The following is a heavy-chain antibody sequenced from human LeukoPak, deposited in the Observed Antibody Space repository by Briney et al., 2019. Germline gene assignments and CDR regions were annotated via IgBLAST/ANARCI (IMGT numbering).Heavy chain of an antibody. CDR2: IRPDGSGK. V-gene: IGHV3-7*01. CDR3: ASPPDYGDC. CDR1: GFTFSTYW. D-gene: IGHD3-16*01. J-gene: IGHJ4*02. Sequence: GGSLRLSCTASGFTFSTYWMSWVRQPPGKGLEWVANIRPDGSGKYHVDSVKGRFTISRDNAKNSLFLQMNSLRVDDTAVYYCASPPDYGDCWGQGTLVTVSS.